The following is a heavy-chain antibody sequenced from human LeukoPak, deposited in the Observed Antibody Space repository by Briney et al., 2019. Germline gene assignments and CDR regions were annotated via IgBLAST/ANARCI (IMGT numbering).Heavy chain of an antibody. D-gene: IGHD1-26*01. CDR2: IYSGGST. CDR3: ARDSSYYGGFGY. V-gene: IGHV3-66*01. Sequence: GGSLRLSCAASGFTVSSNCMSWVRQAPGKGLEWVSVIYSGGSTYYADSVKGRFTISRDNSKNTLYLQMNSLRAEDTAVYYCARDSSYYGGFGYWGQGTLVTVSS. CDR1: GFTVSSNC. J-gene: IGHJ4*02.